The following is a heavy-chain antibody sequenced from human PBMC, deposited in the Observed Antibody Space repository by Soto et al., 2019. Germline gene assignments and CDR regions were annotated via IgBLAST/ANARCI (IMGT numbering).Heavy chain of an antibody. CDR1: GGSISSGDYY. J-gene: IGHJ6*02. CDR3: ARAPRGRDIAVVPAAYPNYYYYGMVV. Sequence: PSETLSLTCTVSGGSISSGDYYWSWIRQPPGRGLEWIGYIYYSGSTYYNPSLKSRVTISVDTSKNQFSLKLSSVTAADTAVYYCARAPRGRDIAVVPAAYPNYYYYGMVVWGQGTTVTVSS. D-gene: IGHD2-2*01. CDR2: IYYSGST. V-gene: IGHV4-30-4*01.